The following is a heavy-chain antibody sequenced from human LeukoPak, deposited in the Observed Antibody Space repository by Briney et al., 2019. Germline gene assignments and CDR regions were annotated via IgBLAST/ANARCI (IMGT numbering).Heavy chain of an antibody. V-gene: IGHV5-51*01. D-gene: IGHD6-19*01. J-gene: IGHJ3*02. CDR3: AQTSAVAGRIDAFDI. CDR1: GYNFPSYW. Sequence: KSGESLKISCKGSGYNFPSYWIGWVRQMPGKGLEWMGIIYPGDSDTRYSPSFQGQVTISADKSISPAYLQWSSLKASDTAMYYCAQTSAVAGRIDAFDIWGQGTMVTVSS. CDR2: IYPGDSDT.